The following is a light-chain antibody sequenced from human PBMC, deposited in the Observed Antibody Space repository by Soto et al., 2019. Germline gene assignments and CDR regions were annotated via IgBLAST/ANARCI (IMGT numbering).Light chain of an antibody. CDR1: SSDVGGYNF. J-gene: IGLJ1*01. CDR3: SSYTSISTYV. CDR2: DVT. V-gene: IGLV2-14*01. Sequence: QCVLTQPASVSGSPGRSITISCTGTSSDVGGYNFVSWYQQHPDKAPKLMIYDVTNRPSGVSNRFSGSKSGNTASLTISGLQAEDEADYYCSSYTSISTYVFGTGTKVTVL.